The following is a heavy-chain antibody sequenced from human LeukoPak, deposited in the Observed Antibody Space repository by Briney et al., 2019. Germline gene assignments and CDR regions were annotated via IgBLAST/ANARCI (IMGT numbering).Heavy chain of an antibody. V-gene: IGHV3-23*01. J-gene: IGHJ6*03. Sequence: GGSLRLSCAASGFAFSNFAVNWVRQAPGKGLEWVSGISVGGAYTYYADSVKGRFTISRDNSKNTLYLQMNGLRAEDTAVYYCAKTSYSGSYYYYYCMDAWGKGTTVTVSS. CDR2: ISVGGAYT. D-gene: IGHD1-26*01. CDR1: GFAFSNFA. CDR3: AKTSYSGSYYYYYCMDA.